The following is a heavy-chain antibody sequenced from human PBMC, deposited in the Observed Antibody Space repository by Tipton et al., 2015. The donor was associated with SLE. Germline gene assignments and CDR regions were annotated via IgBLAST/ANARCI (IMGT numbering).Heavy chain of an antibody. CDR3: ARDTHSSGYPHAFDI. D-gene: IGHD3-22*01. J-gene: IGHJ3*02. CDR1: GGSISSSSYY. Sequence: TLSLTCTVSGGSISSSSYYWGWIRQPPGKGLEWIGRIYYSGSTYYNPSLKSRVTISVDTSKNQFSLKLSSVTAADTAVYYCARDTHSSGYPHAFDIWGQGTMVTVSS. V-gene: IGHV4-39*07. CDR2: IYYSGST.